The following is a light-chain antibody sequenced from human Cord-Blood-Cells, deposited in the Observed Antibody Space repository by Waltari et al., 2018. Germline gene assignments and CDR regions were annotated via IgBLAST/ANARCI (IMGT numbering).Light chain of an antibody. V-gene: IGLV2-23*01. CDR3: CSYAGSSTWV. CDR1: SSDVGSYNL. Sequence: QSALTQPASVSGSPGQSITTSCTGTSSDVGSYNLVPCYQQHPGKAPKLMIYEGSKRPSWVSNRFSGSKSGNTASLTISGLQAEDEADYYCCSYAGSSTWVFGGGTKLTVL. CDR2: EGS. J-gene: IGLJ3*02.